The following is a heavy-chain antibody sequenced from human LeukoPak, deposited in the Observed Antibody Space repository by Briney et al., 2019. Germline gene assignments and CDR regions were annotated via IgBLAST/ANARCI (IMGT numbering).Heavy chain of an antibody. V-gene: IGHV4-34*01. CDR3: ARVGDCSSTSCLSWFDY. Sequence: PSETLSLTCAVYGGSFSGYYWSWIRQPPGKGLEWIGEINHSGSTNYNPSLKSRVTISVDTSKNQFSLKLSSVTAADTAVYYCARVGDCSSTSCLSWFDYWGQGTLVTVPS. CDR1: GGSFSGYY. CDR2: INHSGST. J-gene: IGHJ4*02. D-gene: IGHD2-2*01.